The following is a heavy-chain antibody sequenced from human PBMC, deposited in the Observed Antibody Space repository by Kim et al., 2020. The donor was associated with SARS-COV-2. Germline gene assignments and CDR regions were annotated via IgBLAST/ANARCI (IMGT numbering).Heavy chain of an antibody. D-gene: IGHD5-18*01. J-gene: IGHJ6*03. Sequence: GGSLRLSCEASGFTFRDYYMGWVRQAPGKGLEWVSYINSFGKTDYSDSAKGRFTISRDNAKNSVYLQMNSLTAEDTAVYYCAKDPAGSGYSYDNYYYNYIDVGGKGTAVTVFS. CDR3: AKDPAGSGYSYDNYYYNYIDV. CDR1: GFTFRDYY. V-gene: IGHV3-11*01. CDR2: INSFGKT.